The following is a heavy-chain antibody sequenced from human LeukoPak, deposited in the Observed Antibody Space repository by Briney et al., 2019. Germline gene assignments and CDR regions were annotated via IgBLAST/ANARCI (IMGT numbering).Heavy chain of an antibody. CDR1: GYTFTRYG. CDR2: ISAYNGNT. D-gene: IGHD3-10*01. J-gene: IGHJ3*02. CDR3: ARDLYEGWFGGYDAFDI. Sequence: ASVTVSCKASGYTFTRYGISWVRPAPGQGLEWMGWISAYNGNTNYAQKLQGRVTMTTDTSTSTAYMELRSLRSDDTAVYYCARDLYEGWFGGYDAFDIWGQGTMVTVSS. V-gene: IGHV1-18*01.